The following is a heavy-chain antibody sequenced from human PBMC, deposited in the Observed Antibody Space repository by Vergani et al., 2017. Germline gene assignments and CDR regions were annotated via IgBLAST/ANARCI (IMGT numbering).Heavy chain of an antibody. V-gene: IGHV1-58*02. D-gene: IGHD3-22*01. Sequence: QLVQSGAEVKKPGASVKVSCKASGYTFTGYYMHWVRQAPGQGLEWIGWIVVGSGNTNYAQKFQERVTITRDMSTSTAYMELSSLRSEDTDVYYCAAGREDYYDSSGFYYSDGMDVWGRGTTVTVSS. CDR2: IVVGSGNT. J-gene: IGHJ6*02. CDR3: AAGREDYYDSSGFYYSDGMDV. CDR1: GYTFTGYY.